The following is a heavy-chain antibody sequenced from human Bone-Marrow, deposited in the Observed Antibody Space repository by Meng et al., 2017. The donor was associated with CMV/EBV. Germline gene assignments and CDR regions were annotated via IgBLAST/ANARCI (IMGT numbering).Heavy chain of an antibody. CDR3: ARPEDDFWSGYGRNYYYYGMDV. CDR1: GGTFSSYA. J-gene: IGHJ6*02. Sequence: SVKVSCKASGGTFSSYAISWVRQAPGQGLEWMGGIIPILGIANYAQKFQGRVTITADKSTSTAYMELSSLRSEDTAVYYCARPEDDFWSGYGRNYYYYGMDVWGQGPRSPSP. CDR2: IIPILGIA. D-gene: IGHD3-3*01. V-gene: IGHV1-69*10.